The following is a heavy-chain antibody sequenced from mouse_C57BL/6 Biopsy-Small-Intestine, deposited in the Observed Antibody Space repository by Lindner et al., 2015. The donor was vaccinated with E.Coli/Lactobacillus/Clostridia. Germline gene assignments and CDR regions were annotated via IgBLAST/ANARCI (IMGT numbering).Heavy chain of an antibody. V-gene: IGHV1S55*01. D-gene: IGHD2-10*01. CDR2: VIPIIGTA. J-gene: IGHJ4*01. Sequence: SVKVSCRASGGTFSSYSFSWYRQAPGQRLEWMGGVIPIIGTAHYAQKFQGRVTITADRSTNTTFMDMSNLRSEDTAVYYCARDTYDGRWGQGTLVTVSS. CDR3: ARDTYDGR. CDR1: GGTFSSYS.